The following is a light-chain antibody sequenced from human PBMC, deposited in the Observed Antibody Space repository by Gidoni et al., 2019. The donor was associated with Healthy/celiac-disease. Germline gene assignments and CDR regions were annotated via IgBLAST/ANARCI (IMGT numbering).Light chain of an antibody. CDR3: QQYNTWRT. CDR1: QRVSSN. CDR2: GAS. V-gene: IGKV3-15*01. J-gene: IGKJ1*01. Sequence: EIVMTQSPATLSVSPGESATLSCRASQRVSSNLACYQQKPVQAPRLLIYGASTRATGIPARFSGSGSGTEFPLTISRLQSEDFSVYFCQQYNTWRTFGQGTKVEIK.